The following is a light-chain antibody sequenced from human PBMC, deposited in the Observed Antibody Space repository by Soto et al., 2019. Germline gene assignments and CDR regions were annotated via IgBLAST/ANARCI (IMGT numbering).Light chain of an antibody. CDR3: CSYAGSYTLGV. CDR2: DVS. V-gene: IGLV2-11*01. J-gene: IGLJ3*02. CDR1: SSDVGGYNY. Sequence: QSVLTQPRSVSGSPGQSVTISCTGTSSDVGGYNYVSWYRQHPAKAPKLMIYDVSKRPSGVPDRFSGSKSGNTASLTISGLQAEDEADYYCCSYAGSYTLGVFGGGTQLTVL.